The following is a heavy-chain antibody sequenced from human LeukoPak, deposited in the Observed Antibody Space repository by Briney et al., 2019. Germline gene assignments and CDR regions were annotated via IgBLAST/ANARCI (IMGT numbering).Heavy chain of an antibody. Sequence: PGGSLRLSCVASGFTFSDYSMNWVRQAPGKGLEWVSSISSRSSYIYYADSVKGRFAISRDNAKNSLYLQMNSLRAEDTAVYYCARGDYGDYVLDYWGQGTLVTVSS. V-gene: IGHV3-21*01. J-gene: IGHJ4*02. CDR2: ISSRSSYI. CDR3: ARGDYGDYVLDY. CDR1: GFTFSDYS. D-gene: IGHD4-17*01.